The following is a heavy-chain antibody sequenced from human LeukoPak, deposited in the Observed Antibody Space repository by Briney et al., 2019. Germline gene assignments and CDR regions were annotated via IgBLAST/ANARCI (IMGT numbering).Heavy chain of an antibody. Sequence: GASVEVSCKASGYTFTGYYMHWVRQAPGQGLEWMGWINPNSGGTNYAQKLQGRVTMTTDTSTSTAYMELRSLRSDDTAVYYCARELYSTRGFWFDPWGQGTLVAVSS. D-gene: IGHD4-11*01. CDR1: GYTFTGYY. V-gene: IGHV1-2*02. CDR3: ARELYSTRGFWFDP. J-gene: IGHJ5*02. CDR2: INPNSGGT.